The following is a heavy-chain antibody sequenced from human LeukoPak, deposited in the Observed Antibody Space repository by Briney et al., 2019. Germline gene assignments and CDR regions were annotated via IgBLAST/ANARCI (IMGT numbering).Heavy chain of an antibody. V-gene: IGHV3-23*01. J-gene: IGHJ5*02. CDR2: ISGSGGST. Sequence: GGSLRLSCAASGFTFSSYAMSWVRQAPGKGLEWVSAISGSGGSTYYADSVKGRFTISRDNAKNSLYLQMNSLRAEDTAVYYCARGSEAAAGHNWFDPWGQGTLVTVSS. CDR1: GFTFSSYA. D-gene: IGHD6-13*01. CDR3: ARGSEAAAGHNWFDP.